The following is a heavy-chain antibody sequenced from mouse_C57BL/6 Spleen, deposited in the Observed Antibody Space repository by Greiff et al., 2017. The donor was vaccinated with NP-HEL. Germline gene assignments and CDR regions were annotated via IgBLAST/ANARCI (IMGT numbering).Heavy chain of an antibody. CDR2: IRSKSNNYAT. V-gene: IGHV10-1*01. CDR1: GFSFNTYA. D-gene: IGHD2-3*01. J-gene: IGHJ4*01. CDR3: VRFYDGYYNYAMDY. Sequence: EVKLVESGGGLVQPKGSLKLSCAASGFSFNTYAMNWVRQAPGKGLEWVARIRSKSNNYATYYADSVKDRFTISRDDSESMLYLQMNNLKTEDTAMYYCVRFYDGYYNYAMDYWGQGTSVTVSS.